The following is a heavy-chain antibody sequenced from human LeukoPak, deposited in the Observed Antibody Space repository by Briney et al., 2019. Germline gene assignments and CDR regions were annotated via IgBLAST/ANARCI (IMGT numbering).Heavy chain of an antibody. D-gene: IGHD3-3*01. CDR3: ARGPDFWSGYSGDYFDY. V-gene: IGHV3-21*01. CDR2: VSSSTIYV. J-gene: IGHJ4*02. Sequence: GGSLRLSCAASGFTFSSYSMNWVRQAPEKGLEWVSSVSSSTIYVYYADSVKGRFTISRDNAKNSLYLQMNSLRAEDTAVYYCARGPDFWSGYSGDYFDYWGQGILVTVSS. CDR1: GFTFSSYS.